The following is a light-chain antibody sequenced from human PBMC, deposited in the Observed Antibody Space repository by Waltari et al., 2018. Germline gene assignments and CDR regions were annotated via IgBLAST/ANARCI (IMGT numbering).Light chain of an antibody. Sequence: SSELTQPPSVSVSPGQTASITCSADALPKQYGYWYQQKPGQAPVLVIYEDLERPSGIPERFSGSSSGTTVTLTSSGVQAEDEADYYCQSADSSGTYVVFGAGTKLTVL. J-gene: IGLJ2*01. CDR2: EDL. CDR3: QSADSSGTYVV. CDR1: ALPKQY. V-gene: IGLV3-25*03.